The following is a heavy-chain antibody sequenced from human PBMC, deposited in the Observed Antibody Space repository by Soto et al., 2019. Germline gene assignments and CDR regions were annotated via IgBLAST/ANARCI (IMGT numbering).Heavy chain of an antibody. CDR3: AREWDGGIMVRGVTSHYFDY. V-gene: IGHV4-59*01. J-gene: IGHJ4*02. CDR1: GGSISSYY. D-gene: IGHD3-10*01. Sequence: PSETLSLTCTVSGGSISSYYWSWIRQPPGKGLEWIGYIYYSGSTNYNPSLKSRVTISVDTSKNQFSLKLSSVTAADTAVYYCAREWDGGIMVRGVTSHYFDYWGQGPLVTVSS. CDR2: IYYSGST.